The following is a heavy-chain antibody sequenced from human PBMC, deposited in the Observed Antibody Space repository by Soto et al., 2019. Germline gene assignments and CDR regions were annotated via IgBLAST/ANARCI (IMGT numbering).Heavy chain of an antibody. CDR1: GYTFTSYA. J-gene: IGHJ4*02. V-gene: IGHV1-3*01. D-gene: IGHD6-13*01. CDR3: AVRGIAAAGTARAYHFDY. Sequence: ASVKVSCKASGYTFTSYAMHWVRQAPGQRLEWMGWINAGNGNTKYSQKFQGRVTITRDTSASTAYMELSSLRSEDTAVYYCAVRGIAAAGTARAYHFDYWGQGTLVTVSS. CDR2: INAGNGNT.